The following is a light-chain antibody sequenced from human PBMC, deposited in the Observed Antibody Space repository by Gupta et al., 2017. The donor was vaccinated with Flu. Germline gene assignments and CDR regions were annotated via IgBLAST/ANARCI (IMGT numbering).Light chain of an antibody. V-gene: IGKV1-33*01. Sequence: DIQMNQSPSSLSASVGDRVTNTCQASQDISNYLNWYQQKPGKDPKLLIYDASNLETGVPSRFSGSGSGTDFTFTISSLQPEDIATYYCQKYDNSPPAYTFGQGTKLEIK. J-gene: IGKJ2*01. CDR3: QKYDNSPPAYT. CDR1: QDISNY. CDR2: DAS.